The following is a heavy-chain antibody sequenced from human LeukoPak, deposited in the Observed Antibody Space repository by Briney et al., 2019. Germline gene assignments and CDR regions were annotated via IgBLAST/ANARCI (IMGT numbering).Heavy chain of an antibody. V-gene: IGHV3-21*01. CDR3: ARDGVYSSSSPDY. D-gene: IGHD6-6*01. J-gene: IGHJ4*02. CDR2: ISSSRSYI. Sequence: GGSLRLSCAASGFTFSSYTMNWVRQAPGKGLEWVSSISSSRSYIYYADSLKGRFTISRDNAKNSLYLQMNSLRAEDTAVYYCARDGVYSSSSPDYWGQGTLVTVSS. CDR1: GFTFSSYT.